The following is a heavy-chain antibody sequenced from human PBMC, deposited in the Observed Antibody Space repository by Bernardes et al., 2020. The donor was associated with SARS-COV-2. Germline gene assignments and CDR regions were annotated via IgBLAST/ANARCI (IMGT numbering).Heavy chain of an antibody. CDR1: GYTFTGHY. Sequence: ASVKVSCKASGYTFTGHYMHWVRQAPGQGLEWMGWINPNSGGTMYAQKFQGRVTMTSDTSISTAYMDLSRLRSDDTAFFYCAREGWNTVLSSAEFGNWFDLWGQGTPVTVSS. CDR2: INPNSGGT. V-gene: IGHV1-2*02. CDR3: AREGWNTVLSSAEFGNWFDL. J-gene: IGHJ5*02. D-gene: IGHD3-16*01.